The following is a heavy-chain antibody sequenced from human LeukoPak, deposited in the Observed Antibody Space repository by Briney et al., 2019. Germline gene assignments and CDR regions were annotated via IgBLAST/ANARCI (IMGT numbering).Heavy chain of an antibody. CDR1: GFTFSNAW. CDR2: IKSKTDGGTT. Sequence: GGSPRLSCAASGFTFSNAWMSWVRQAPGKGLEWVGRIKSKTDGGTTDYAAPVKGRFTISRDDSKNTLYLQMNSLKTEDTAVYYCTGRIVVVVAATPRPENYFDYWGQGTLVTVSP. V-gene: IGHV3-15*01. D-gene: IGHD2-15*01. J-gene: IGHJ4*02. CDR3: TGRIVVVVAATPRPENYFDY.